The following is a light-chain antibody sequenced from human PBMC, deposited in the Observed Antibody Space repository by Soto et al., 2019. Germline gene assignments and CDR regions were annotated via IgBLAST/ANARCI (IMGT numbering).Light chain of an antibody. J-gene: IGKJ1*01. CDR1: QNIYYN. CDR3: LQYHNLWA. V-gene: IGKV3-15*01. CDR2: RAS. Sequence: ILMTQSPASVSGSPGESATRSCRASQNIYYNVAWYQQRPGQAPRLLIYRASTRAPGVPARFSGSGSGTEFTLTISSLQPEDFTVYSCLQYHNLWAFGQGTKADIK.